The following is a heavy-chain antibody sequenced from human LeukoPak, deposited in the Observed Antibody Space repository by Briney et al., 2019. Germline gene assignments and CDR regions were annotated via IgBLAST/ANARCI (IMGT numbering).Heavy chain of an antibody. D-gene: IGHD2-2*01. CDR1: GFTFSSYE. Sequence: GGSLRLSCAASGFTFSSYEMNWVRQAPGKGLEWVSYIMTSGSSTYYADSVKGRFTISRDNSKSTLYLQMNSLRAEDTAVYYCAKADIVVVPAAMQPSFDYWGQGTLVTVSS. J-gene: IGHJ4*02. V-gene: IGHV3-48*03. CDR3: AKADIVVVPAAMQPSFDY. CDR2: IMTSGSST.